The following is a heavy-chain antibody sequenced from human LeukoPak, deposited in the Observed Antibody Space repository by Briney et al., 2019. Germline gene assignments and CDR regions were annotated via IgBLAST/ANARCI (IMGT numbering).Heavy chain of an antibody. CDR1: GFTFSNYE. J-gene: IGHJ4*02. CDR3: ARDECGGSCYPQH. D-gene: IGHD2-15*01. CDR2: ISSSDSTI. V-gene: IGHV3-48*03. Sequence: PGGSLRLSCAASGFTFSNYEMNWVRQAPGKGLEWVSYISSSDSTIYYADSVKGRFTISRDNAKNSLYLQMNSLRAEDTAVYYCARDECGGSCYPQHWGQGTLVTVSS.